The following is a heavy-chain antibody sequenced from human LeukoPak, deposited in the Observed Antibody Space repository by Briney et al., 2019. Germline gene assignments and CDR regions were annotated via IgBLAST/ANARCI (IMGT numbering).Heavy chain of an antibody. Sequence: PGGSLRLSCAASGFTFSSYAMSWVRQAPGKGLEWVSVISGSGFSTYYADSVKGRFTISRDNSKNTLYLQMNSLRAEDTAVYYCARESQWVPNSGLGYWGQGTLVTVSS. CDR1: GFTFSSYA. D-gene: IGHD1-26*01. J-gene: IGHJ4*02. V-gene: IGHV3-23*01. CDR3: ARESQWVPNSGLGY. CDR2: ISGSGFST.